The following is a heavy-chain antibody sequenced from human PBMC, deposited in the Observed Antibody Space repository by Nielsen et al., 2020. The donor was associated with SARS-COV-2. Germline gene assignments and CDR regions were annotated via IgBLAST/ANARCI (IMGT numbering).Heavy chain of an antibody. D-gene: IGHD3-10*01. CDR3: ARYYVSGMYGMDV. J-gene: IGHJ6*02. CDR2: IYYSGST. V-gene: IGHV4-30-4*02. Sequence: SDTLSLTFTFSGCFFISVGYYWSWLRQHPGKGLEWIGYIYYSGSTYYNPSLKSRVTISVDTSKNQFSLKLSSVTAADTAMYYCARYYVSGMYGMDVWGPGTTVTVSS. CDR1: GCFFISVGYY.